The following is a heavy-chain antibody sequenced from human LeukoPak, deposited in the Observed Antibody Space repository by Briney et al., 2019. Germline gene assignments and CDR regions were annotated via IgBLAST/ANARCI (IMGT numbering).Heavy chain of an antibody. J-gene: IGHJ6*02. CDR3: ARGNYYGMDV. CDR2: INSDGTTT. Sequence: GGSLRLSCAASGFTFSSYWMHWVRQAPGKWLLWVSRINSDGTTTYYADSVKGRFTISRDNAKNTLYLQVNSLRAEDTAVYYCARGNYYGMDVWGQGTTVTVSS. CDR1: GFTFSSYW. V-gene: IGHV3-74*01.